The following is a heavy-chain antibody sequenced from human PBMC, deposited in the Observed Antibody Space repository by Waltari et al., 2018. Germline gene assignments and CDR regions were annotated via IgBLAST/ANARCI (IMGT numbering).Heavy chain of an antibody. Sequence: QITLKESGPTLVKPTQTLTLTCTFSGFSLSTSGVGVGWIRQPPGKALEWLALIYWNDDNRYGPCLKSRLTITKDTSKNQVVLTMTNMDPVDTATYYCAHRNGDYDYYYMDVWCKGTTVTVSS. D-gene: IGHD4-17*01. CDR3: AHRNGDYDYYYMDV. CDR2: IYWNDDN. CDR1: GFSLSTSGVG. J-gene: IGHJ6*03. V-gene: IGHV2-5*01.